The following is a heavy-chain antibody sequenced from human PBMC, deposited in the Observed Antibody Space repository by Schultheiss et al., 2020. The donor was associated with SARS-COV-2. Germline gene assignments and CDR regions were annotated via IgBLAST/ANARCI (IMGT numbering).Heavy chain of an antibody. J-gene: IGHJ2*01. Sequence: GGSLRLSCTASGFTFSNSDFHWVRQAAGKGLEWVSAIGAGHDTYYADSVKGRFTISRENARNSLFLQMNSLRAGDTAVYYCAREGYSTDWNNWYFDLWGPGTRVTVAS. CDR2: IGAGHDT. CDR3: AREGYSTDWNNWYFDL. V-gene: IGHV3-13*01. CDR1: GFTFSNSD. D-gene: IGHD6-19*01.